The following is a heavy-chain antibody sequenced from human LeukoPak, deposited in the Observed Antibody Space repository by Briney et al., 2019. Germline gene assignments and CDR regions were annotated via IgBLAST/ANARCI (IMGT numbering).Heavy chain of an antibody. D-gene: IGHD5-24*01. V-gene: IGHV1-2*02. CDR2: INPNSGAT. CDR1: GYTFTGYY. CDR3: ARELDMATTRYYYGLDV. J-gene: IGHJ6*01. Sequence: ASVKVSYKASGYTFTGYYMHWVRQAPGQGLEWMGWINPNSGATIYAQKFQGRVTMTRDTSINTAYMKLSSLRSDDTAVYYCARELDMATTRYYYGLDVWVQGTTVTVSS.